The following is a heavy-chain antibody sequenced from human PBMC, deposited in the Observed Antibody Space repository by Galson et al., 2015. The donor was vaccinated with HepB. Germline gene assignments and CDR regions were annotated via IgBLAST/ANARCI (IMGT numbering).Heavy chain of an antibody. J-gene: IGHJ6*03. CDR2: ISGGGGAST. CDR1: GFTFSSYA. D-gene: IGHD1-26*01. Sequence: SLRLSCAASGFTFSSYAMTWVRQAPGKGLEWVSAISGGGGASTYYADSVKGRFTISRDNSRNTLYLQMNSLRAEDTAVYYCAKRERNVSPYYYYVDVWGIGTRSPSP. V-gene: IGHV3-23*01. CDR3: AKRERNVSPYYYYVDV.